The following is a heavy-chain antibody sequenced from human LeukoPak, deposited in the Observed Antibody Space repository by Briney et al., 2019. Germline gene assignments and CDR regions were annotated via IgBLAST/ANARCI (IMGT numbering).Heavy chain of an antibody. Sequence: GGSLRLSCTASGFTFSDHYMHWIRQAPGKGLEWLSYISKGSDTIYYADSVKGRFTIPRDNSKNSLYLQMTSLRVDDTAIYFCARDGEFTTHIDHWGQGALVTVSS. CDR3: ARDGEFTTHIDH. V-gene: IGHV3-11*04. D-gene: IGHD1-26*01. CDR1: GFTFSDHY. J-gene: IGHJ4*02. CDR2: ISKGSDTI.